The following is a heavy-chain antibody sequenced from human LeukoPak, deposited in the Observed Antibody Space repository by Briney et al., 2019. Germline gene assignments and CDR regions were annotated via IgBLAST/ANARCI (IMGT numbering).Heavy chain of an antibody. CDR1: GFTFSSHW. CDR3: ARTGADHNDYSLYRWFDP. Sequence: PGGSLRLSCAASGFTFSSHWMGWVRQAPGKGLEWVANIKQDGSEKYYVDSMKGRFTVSRDNAKTSLYLQMNSLRVEDTGVYYCARTGADHNDYSLYRWFDPWGQGTLVTVSS. D-gene: IGHD4-11*01. J-gene: IGHJ5*02. CDR2: IKQDGSEK. V-gene: IGHV3-7*01.